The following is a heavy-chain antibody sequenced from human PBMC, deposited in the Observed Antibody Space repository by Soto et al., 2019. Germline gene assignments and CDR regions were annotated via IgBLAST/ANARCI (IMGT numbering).Heavy chain of an antibody. V-gene: IGHV4-4*08. D-gene: IGHD7-27*01. CDR2: IPNNGSP. CDR3: ARIGWGGDS. CDR1: GGTIDSYG. Sequence: SETLCLRRSVGGGTIDSYGGSLIPQPLGKGLEWLGFIPNNGSPDYNPSLKSRVVVSIDRLKNQFSLKVNSVTAADTAVYFRARIGWGGDSWGQGTLLTVSS. J-gene: IGHJ5*01.